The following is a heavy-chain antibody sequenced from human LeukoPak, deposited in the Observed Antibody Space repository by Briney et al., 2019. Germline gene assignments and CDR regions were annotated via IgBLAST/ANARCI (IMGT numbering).Heavy chain of an antibody. Sequence: GGSLRLSCSASGFPFSSYAMHWVRQVPGKGLEYVSAISDSGGSTYYADSVKGRFTISRDNSKNTLYLQMSSLRAEDTAVYFCVRGYSFGPYGMDVWGQGTTVTVSS. D-gene: IGHD2-15*01. CDR3: VRGYSFGPYGMDV. CDR1: GFPFSSYA. CDR2: ISDSGGST. J-gene: IGHJ6*02. V-gene: IGHV3-64D*09.